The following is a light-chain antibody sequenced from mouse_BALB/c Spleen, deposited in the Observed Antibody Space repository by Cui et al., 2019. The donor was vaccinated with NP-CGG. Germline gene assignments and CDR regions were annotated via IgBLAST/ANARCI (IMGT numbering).Light chain of an antibody. J-gene: IGLJ1*01. V-gene: IGLV1*01. CDR1: TGAVTIDNY. Sequence: QAVVTQESVLTTSPGETVTLTCRSSTGAVTIDNYANWVQEKPDHLFTGLIGGTNNRPPGVPARFSGSLIGGKAALTITGAQTEDEAMYFCALWYSNHWVFGGGTKLTVL. CDR3: ALWYSNHWV. CDR2: GTN.